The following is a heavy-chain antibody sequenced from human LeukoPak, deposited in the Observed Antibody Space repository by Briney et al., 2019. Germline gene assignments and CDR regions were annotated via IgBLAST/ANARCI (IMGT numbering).Heavy chain of an antibody. CDR3: AKVRAETLGGRGFDY. CDR2: IGGNGATT. V-gene: IGHV3-23*01. D-gene: IGHD1-14*01. Sequence: PGGSLRLSCAASGFSFSSYGMNWVRQAPGKGLEWVAAIGGNGATTFYADSVKGRFTISRDNSKNTLFLQMNSLRAEDMALYYCAKVRAETLGGRGFDYWGQGTLVTVSS. J-gene: IGHJ4*02. CDR1: GFSFSSYG.